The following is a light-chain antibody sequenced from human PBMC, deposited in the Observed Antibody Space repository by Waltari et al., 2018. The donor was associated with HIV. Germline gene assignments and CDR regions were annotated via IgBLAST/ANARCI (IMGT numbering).Light chain of an antibody. J-gene: IGKJ5*01. CDR2: GAT. CDR1: QTVTSAY. V-gene: IGKV3-20*01. Sequence: IVLTQSPDTLSLSPGERAVFSCRASQTVTSAYLAWYQQKPGQPPRVLIHGATSRATGIPDRFSGSGSGSDFTLTINRLEPEDSAMYFCQQYATSQAITFGQGTRLEIK. CDR3: QQYATSQAIT.